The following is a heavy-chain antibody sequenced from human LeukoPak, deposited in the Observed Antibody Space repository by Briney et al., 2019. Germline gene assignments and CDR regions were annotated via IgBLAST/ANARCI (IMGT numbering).Heavy chain of an antibody. J-gene: IGHJ6*02. CDR1: GFTFSSYS. V-gene: IGHV3-21*01. CDR3: ARDRGFGELFYYYGMDV. CDR2: ISSSSSSYI. Sequence: GRSLRLSCAASGFTFSSYSMNWVRQAPGKGLEWVSSISSSSSSYIYYADSVKGRFTISRDNAKNSLYLQMNSLRAEDTAVYYCARDRGFGELFYYYGMDVWGQGTTVTVSS. D-gene: IGHD3-10*01.